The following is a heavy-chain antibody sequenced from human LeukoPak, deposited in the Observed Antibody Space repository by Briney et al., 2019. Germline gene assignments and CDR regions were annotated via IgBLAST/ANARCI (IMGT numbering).Heavy chain of an antibody. CDR1: EFTFSSSW. CDR2: IHPDGSEK. Sequence: PGGSLILSCEAAEFTFSSSWMDWARQAPGKGLEWVASIHPDGSEKYYVDSVKGRFTISRDNARNSLYLQMNSLRAEDTAVYYCARNRGWLQFDYWGPGTRVTVSS. D-gene: IGHD5-24*01. V-gene: IGHV3-7*05. J-gene: IGHJ4*02. CDR3: ARNRGWLQFDY.